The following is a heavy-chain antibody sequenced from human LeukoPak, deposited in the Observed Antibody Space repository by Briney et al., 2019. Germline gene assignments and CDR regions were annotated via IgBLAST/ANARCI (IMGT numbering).Heavy chain of an antibody. Sequence: ASVKVSCKASGYTFTSYCLHWVRQAPGQGLEWMGMINPSGGSASYAQKFQGRVTMTWDTYTNTVYMQLSSLRSEDTAIYYCARPGGTYTSPTMPFDFWGQGTLVTVSS. V-gene: IGHV1-46*01. CDR2: INPSGGSA. D-gene: IGHD1-26*01. J-gene: IGHJ4*02. CDR1: GYTFTSYC. CDR3: ARPGGTYTSPTMPFDF.